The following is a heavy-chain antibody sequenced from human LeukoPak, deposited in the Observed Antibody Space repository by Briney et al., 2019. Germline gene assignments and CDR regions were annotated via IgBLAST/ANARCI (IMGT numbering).Heavy chain of an antibody. CDR2: INPSGGST. J-gene: IGHJ6*02. CDR3: AREGYYDSSGYYSGVYYYGMDV. Sequence: GASVKVSCKASGYTFTSYAMNWVRQAPGQGLEWMGIINPSGGSTSYAQKFQGRVTMTRDTSTSTVYMELSSLRSEDTAVYYCAREGYYDSSGYYSGVYYYGMDVWGQGTTVTVSS. CDR1: GYTFTSYA. D-gene: IGHD3-22*01. V-gene: IGHV1-46*01.